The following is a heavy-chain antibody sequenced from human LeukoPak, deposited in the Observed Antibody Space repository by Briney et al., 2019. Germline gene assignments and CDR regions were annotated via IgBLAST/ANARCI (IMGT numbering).Heavy chain of an antibody. CDR1: AYKFSNYW. J-gene: IGHJ4*02. D-gene: IGHD1-1*01. Sequence: GESLKISCKGAAYKFSNYWIAWVRQRPGEDLEWMGIIYPDDSDTRYSPSFQDLVTISADKSISTAYLQWTSLKASDTAIYYCARRDTTYFDYWGQGGLVTVSS. CDR2: IYPDDSDT. CDR3: ARRDTTYFDY. V-gene: IGHV5-51*01.